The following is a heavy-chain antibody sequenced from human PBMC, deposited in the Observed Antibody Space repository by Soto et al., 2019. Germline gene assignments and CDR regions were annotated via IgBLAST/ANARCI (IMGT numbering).Heavy chain of an antibody. CDR1: GFTFSSYA. Sequence: GGSLRLSCAASGFTFSSYAMSWVRQAPGKGLEWVSAISGSGGSTYYADSVKGRFTISRDNSKNTLYLQMNSLRAEDTAVYYCAKEADYYDFWSGPIYDAFDIWGQGTMVTVSS. D-gene: IGHD3-3*01. J-gene: IGHJ3*02. V-gene: IGHV3-23*01. CDR3: AKEADYYDFWSGPIYDAFDI. CDR2: ISGSGGST.